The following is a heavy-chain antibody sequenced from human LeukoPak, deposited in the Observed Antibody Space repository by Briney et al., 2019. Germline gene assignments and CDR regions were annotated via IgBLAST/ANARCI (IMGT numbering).Heavy chain of an antibody. Sequence: GGSLRLSCAASGFTVSNNYMSWVRQAPGKGLEWVSMIYSGGNTYYADSVKGRFTISRDNSKNTLYFQMNSLRAEDTAVYYCARVRAKMTTFGFVTTHFDLWGQGILVTVSS. V-gene: IGHV3-53*01. J-gene: IGHJ4*02. CDR3: ARVRAKMTTFGFVTTHFDL. D-gene: IGHD3-3*01. CDR1: GFTVSNNY. CDR2: IYSGGNT.